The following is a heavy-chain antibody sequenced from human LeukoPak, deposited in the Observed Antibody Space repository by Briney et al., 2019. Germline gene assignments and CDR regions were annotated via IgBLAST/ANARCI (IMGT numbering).Heavy chain of an antibody. D-gene: IGHD3-9*01. J-gene: IGHJ6*02. CDR1: GFTFSSYA. V-gene: IGHV3-30-3*01. CDR2: ISYDGSNK. CDR3: ARDPPYYDILTGYYPGLGMDV. Sequence: GGSLRLSCAASGFTFSSYAMHWVRQAPGKGLEWVAVISYDGSNKYYADSVKGRFTISRDNSKNTLYLQMNSLRAEDTAVYYCARDPPYYDILTGYYPGLGMDVWGQGTTVTVSS.